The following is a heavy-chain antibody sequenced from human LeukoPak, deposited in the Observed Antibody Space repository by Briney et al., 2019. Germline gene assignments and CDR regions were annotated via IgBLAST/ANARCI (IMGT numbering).Heavy chain of an antibody. CDR1: GGSISSSSCH. Sequence: SETLSLTCTVSGGSISSSSCHWGWIRQPPGKGLEWIGSIYYTGSTHYNPSLQSRVTISVDTSKNQFSLKLGSVTAADTAVYFCARGTYSSGWYVAFDYWGQGALVTVSS. CDR2: IYYTGST. CDR3: ARGTYSSGWYVAFDY. J-gene: IGHJ4*02. D-gene: IGHD6-19*01. V-gene: IGHV4-39*01.